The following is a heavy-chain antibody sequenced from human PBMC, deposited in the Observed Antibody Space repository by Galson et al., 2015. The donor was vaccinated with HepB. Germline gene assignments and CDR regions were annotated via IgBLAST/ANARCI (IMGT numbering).Heavy chain of an antibody. Sequence: SVKVSCKVSGYTLTELSMHWVRQAPGKGLEWMGGFDPEDGETIYAQKFQGRVTMTEDTSTDTAYMELSSLRSEDTAVYYCATALDCSSTSCYVVPPPRTAFDIWGQGTMVTVSS. CDR1: GYTLTELS. D-gene: IGHD2-2*01. V-gene: IGHV1-24*01. CDR3: ATALDCSSTSCYVVPPPRTAFDI. CDR2: FDPEDGET. J-gene: IGHJ3*02.